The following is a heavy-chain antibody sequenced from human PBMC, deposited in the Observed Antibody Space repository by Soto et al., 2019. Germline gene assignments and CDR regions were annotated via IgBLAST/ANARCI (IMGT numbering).Heavy chain of an antibody. D-gene: IGHD3-10*01. Sequence: QVQLQQWGAGLLKPSETLSLTCAVYGGSFSGYYWSWIRQPPGKGLEWIGEINHSGSTHYNPSLKSRVTISVDTSKNQFSLKLSSVTAADTAVYYCAIARLLWFGECTYWGQGTLVTVSS. CDR2: INHSGST. CDR3: AIARLLWFGECTY. V-gene: IGHV4-34*01. J-gene: IGHJ4*02. CDR1: GGSFSGYY.